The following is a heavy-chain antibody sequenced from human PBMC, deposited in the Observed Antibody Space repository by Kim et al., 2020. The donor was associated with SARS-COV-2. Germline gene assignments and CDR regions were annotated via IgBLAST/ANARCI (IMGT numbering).Heavy chain of an antibody. Sequence: GGSLRLSCAASGFTFSSCAMHWVRQAPGKGLEWVAIISHDERDKFYADSVKGRFTISRDNSKNTLFLQMNSLRPEDTAVYYYGRASNSAMVTPFDFWGQGTLATVSS. D-gene: IGHD5-18*01. CDR3: GRASNSAMVTPFDF. J-gene: IGHJ4*02. CDR1: GFTFSSCA. CDR2: ISHDERDK. V-gene: IGHV3-30*04.